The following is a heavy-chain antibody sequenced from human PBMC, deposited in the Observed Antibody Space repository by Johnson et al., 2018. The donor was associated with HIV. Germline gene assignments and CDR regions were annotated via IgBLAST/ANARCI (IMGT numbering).Heavy chain of an antibody. CDR3: SRACRDGYTCDAFDI. CDR1: GFTVSSYY. J-gene: IGHJ3*02. V-gene: IGHV3-66*01. Sequence: VQLVESGGGLVQPGGSLRLSCAASGFTVSSYYMSWVRQAPGKGLEWVSVLFSGDTTYYADSVKGRFTISRDNSKNTSYLQMNSLRAEDTAVYYCSRACRDGYTCDAFDIWGQGTMVTVSS. D-gene: IGHD5-24*01. CDR2: LFSGDTT.